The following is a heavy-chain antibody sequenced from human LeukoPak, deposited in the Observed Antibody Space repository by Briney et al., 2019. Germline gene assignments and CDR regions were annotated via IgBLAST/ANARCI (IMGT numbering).Heavy chain of an antibody. D-gene: IGHD2-2*01. CDR1: GYTSTGYY. Sequence: GASVKVSCKASGYTSTGYYMHWVRQAPGQGLEWMGWINPNSGGTNYAQKFQGRVTMTRDTSISTAYMELSRLRSDDTAVYYCAREGDCSSTSCYDYWGQGTLVTVSS. CDR2: INPNSGGT. CDR3: AREGDCSSTSCYDY. V-gene: IGHV1-2*02. J-gene: IGHJ4*02.